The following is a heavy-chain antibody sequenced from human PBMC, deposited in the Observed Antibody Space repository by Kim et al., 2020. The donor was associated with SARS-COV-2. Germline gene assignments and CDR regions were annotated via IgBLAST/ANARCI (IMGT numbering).Heavy chain of an antibody. D-gene: IGHD3-10*01. CDR3: ARRSPTMVRENAFDI. V-gene: IGHV1-46*01. J-gene: IGHJ3*02. Sequence: QKFQGRVTMTRDTSTSTVYMERSSLRSEDTAVYYCARRSPTMVRENAFDIWGQGTMVTVSS.